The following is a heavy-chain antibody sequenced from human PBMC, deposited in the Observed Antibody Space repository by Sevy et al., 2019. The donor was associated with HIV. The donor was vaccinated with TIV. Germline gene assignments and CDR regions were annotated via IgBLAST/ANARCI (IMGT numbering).Heavy chain of an antibody. Sequence: ASVKVSCKVSGYTLSELSMHWVRQAPGKGLEWMGGFDEDGEIMYAQKFQGRVTMTEDTSTDTAHMELSSLRSEDTAVYYCATDIVVGRDYWGQGTLVTVSS. D-gene: IGHD2-2*01. CDR2: FDEDGEI. CDR1: GYTLSELS. J-gene: IGHJ4*02. CDR3: ATDIVVGRDY. V-gene: IGHV1-24*01.